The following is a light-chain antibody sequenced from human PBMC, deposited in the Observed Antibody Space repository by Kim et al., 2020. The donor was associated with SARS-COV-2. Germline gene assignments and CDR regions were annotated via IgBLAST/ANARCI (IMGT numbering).Light chain of an antibody. V-gene: IGLV1-44*01. Sequence: QRVTISWSGSSSNIGRSPVSWYQQLPGTAPKLLIYSHNQRPSGVPDRFSGSTSGTSASLAISGLQYEDEADYYCAAWDDSLNGQGVFGGGTQLTVL. CDR1: SSNIGRSP. CDR2: SHN. CDR3: AAWDDSLNGQGV. J-gene: IGLJ3*02.